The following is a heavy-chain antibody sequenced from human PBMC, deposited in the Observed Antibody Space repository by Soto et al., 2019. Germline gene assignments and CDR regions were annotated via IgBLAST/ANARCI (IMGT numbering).Heavy chain of an antibody. CDR3: AGLHPGDY. Sequence: QVQLQESGPGLVKPSETLSLTCTVSGGSISSYYWSWIRQPPGKGLEWIGYIYNSGSTNYNPSLKSRVTISVDTSKNQISLKLSSVTAADAAVYYCAGLHPGDYWGQGTLVTVSS. D-gene: IGHD5-12*01. CDR2: IYNSGST. CDR1: GGSISSYY. J-gene: IGHJ4*02. V-gene: IGHV4-59*01.